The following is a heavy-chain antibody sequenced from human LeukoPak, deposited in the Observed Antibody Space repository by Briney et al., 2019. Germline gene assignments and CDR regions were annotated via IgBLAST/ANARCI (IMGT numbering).Heavy chain of an antibody. CDR3: AKHYDTSGYYRSAYDY. Sequence: GGSLRLSCAASGFTFSSYAMSWVRQAPGKGLEWVSAISGSGGNTYYADSVKGRFTISRDNSKNTLYLQMNSLRAEDTAVYYCAKHYDTSGYYRSAYDYWGQGTLVTVSS. CDR2: ISGSGGNT. CDR1: GFTFSSYA. J-gene: IGHJ4*02. D-gene: IGHD3-22*01. V-gene: IGHV3-23*01.